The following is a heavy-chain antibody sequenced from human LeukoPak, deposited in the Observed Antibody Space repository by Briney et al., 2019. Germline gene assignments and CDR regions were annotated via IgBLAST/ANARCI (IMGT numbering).Heavy chain of an antibody. Sequence: PSETLSLTCTVSGGSISSYYWSWIRQPPGKGLEWIGRIYTSGSTNYNPSLKSRVTMSVDTSKNQCTLNLSSVTAADTAVYYCVRVGDYALKDWGQGTLVTVSS. V-gene: IGHV4-4*07. D-gene: IGHD3-16*01. CDR2: IYTSGST. CDR3: VRVGDYALKD. CDR1: GGSISSYY. J-gene: IGHJ4*02.